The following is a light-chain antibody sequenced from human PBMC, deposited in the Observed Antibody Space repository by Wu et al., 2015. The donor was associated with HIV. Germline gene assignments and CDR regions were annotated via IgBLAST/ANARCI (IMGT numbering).Light chain of an antibody. CDR2: SAS. V-gene: IGKV1-12*01. J-gene: IGKJ5*01. Sequence: DIQMTQSPSSLSASVGNRVSITCRATQGFSSWLGWYQQKPGKAPQLLISSASTLQPGVPSRFRGSGSETEFTLTINNVQPEDSAVYYCQQGSTFPVTFGQGTRLEI. CDR1: QGFSSW. CDR3: QQGSTFPVT.